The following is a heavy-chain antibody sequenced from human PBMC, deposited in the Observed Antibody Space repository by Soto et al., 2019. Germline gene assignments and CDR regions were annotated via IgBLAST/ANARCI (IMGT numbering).Heavy chain of an antibody. CDR3: ARDETGDSYYYYYGMDV. D-gene: IGHD7-27*01. Sequence: QVQLVQSGAEVKKPGSSVKVSCKASGDTFKNFNFNWVRQAPGQGLEWMGGIIPMFGTADYARRFQGRVTITADDSTSTAYMELSSLRSEDTAVYYCARDETGDSYYYYYGMDVWGQGTTVTVSS. V-gene: IGHV1-69*01. J-gene: IGHJ6*02. CDR2: IIPMFGTA. CDR1: GDTFKNFN.